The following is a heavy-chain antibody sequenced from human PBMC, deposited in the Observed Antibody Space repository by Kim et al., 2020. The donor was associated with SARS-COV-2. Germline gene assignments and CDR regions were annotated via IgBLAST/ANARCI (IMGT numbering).Heavy chain of an antibody. V-gene: IGHV4-39*07. CDR1: DGSISSTSYF. J-gene: IGHJ4*02. CDR3: ARRGASGSFDY. CDR2: IYYSGTT. D-gene: IGHD3-10*01. Sequence: SETLSLTCSVSDGSISSTSYFWGWIRQPPGKGLEWIGNIYYSGTTYYNPSLKSRVTISVDTSKNQFSLKLNSVTAADTAVYYCARRGASGSFDYRGQGTLVTVSS.